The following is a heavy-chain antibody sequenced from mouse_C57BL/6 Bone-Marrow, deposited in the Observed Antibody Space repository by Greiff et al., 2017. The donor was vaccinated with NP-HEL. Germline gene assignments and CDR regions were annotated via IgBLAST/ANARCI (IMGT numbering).Heavy chain of an antibody. Sequence: VQLKQSGAELVRPGASVKLSCTASGFNIKDDYMHWVKQRPEQGLEWIGWIDPENGDTEYASKFQGKATITADTSSNTAYLQLSSLTSEDTAVYYCTTDYYDYEGFAYWGQGTLVTVSA. CDR1: GFNIKDDY. CDR2: IDPENGDT. J-gene: IGHJ3*01. D-gene: IGHD2-4*01. V-gene: IGHV14-4*01. CDR3: TTDYYDYEGFAY.